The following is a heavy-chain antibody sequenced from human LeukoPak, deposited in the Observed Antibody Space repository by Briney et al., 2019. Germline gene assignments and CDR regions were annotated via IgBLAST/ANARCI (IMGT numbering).Heavy chain of an antibody. D-gene: IGHD6-13*01. CDR2: INAGNGNT. CDR1: GYTFTSYA. J-gene: IGHJ4*02. V-gene: IGHV1-3*01. Sequence: GASVKVSCKASGYTFTSYAMHWVRQAPGQRLEWMGWINAGNGNTKYSQKFQGRVTITRDTSASTAYMELSSLRSEDTAVYYCARDRYSGYSSTYFVYWGQGTLVTVSS. CDR3: ARDRYSGYSSTYFVY.